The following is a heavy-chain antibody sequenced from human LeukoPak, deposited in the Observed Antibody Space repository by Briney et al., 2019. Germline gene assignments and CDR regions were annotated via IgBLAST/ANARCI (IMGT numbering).Heavy chain of an antibody. Sequence: GRSLRLSCAASGFTFDDYAMHWVRQAPGKGLEGVSGISWNSGSIGYADSVKGRFTISRDNAKNSLYLQMNSLRAEDTALYYCAKDTRPRGPDAFDIWGQGTMVTVSS. V-gene: IGHV3-9*01. CDR2: ISWNSGSI. J-gene: IGHJ3*02. CDR3: AKDTRPRGPDAFDI. CDR1: GFTFDDYA.